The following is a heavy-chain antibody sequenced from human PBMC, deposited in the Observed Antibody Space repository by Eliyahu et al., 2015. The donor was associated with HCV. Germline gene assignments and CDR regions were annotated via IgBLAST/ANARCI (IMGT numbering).Heavy chain of an antibody. Sequence: EVQLVESGGGLVKPGGSLXLXCXXSGFTFSXXSMNWVRQAPGKGLEWVSSIGSSATYTYHADSVKGRFTISRDNARNSLYLQMNSVRAEDTAVYYCARTEYCNSGSCTGGPDYWGQGTLVSVSS. CDR3: ARTEYCNSGSCTGGPDY. CDR1: GFTFSXXS. D-gene: IGHD2-15*01. V-gene: IGHV3-21*06. J-gene: IGHJ4*02. CDR2: IGSSATYT.